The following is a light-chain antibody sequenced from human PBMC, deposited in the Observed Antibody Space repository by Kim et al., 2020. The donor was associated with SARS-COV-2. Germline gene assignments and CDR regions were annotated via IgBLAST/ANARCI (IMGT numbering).Light chain of an antibody. V-gene: IGKV3-15*01. CDR2: GAS. J-gene: IGKJ2*01. CDR1: QSVSSN. Sequence: VSPGERATRSCRASQSVSSNLAWYQQKPGQAPGLLIYGASTRATGIPARFSGSGSGTEFTLTISSLQSEDFAVYYCQQYNNWPLYTFGQGTKLEIK. CDR3: QQYNNWPLYT.